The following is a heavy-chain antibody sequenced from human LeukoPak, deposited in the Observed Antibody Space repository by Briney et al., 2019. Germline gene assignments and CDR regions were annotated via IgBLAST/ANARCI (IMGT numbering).Heavy chain of an antibody. CDR2: VHHIGST. V-gene: IGHV4-4*02. D-gene: IGHD4-23*01. CDR3: ARGGTSVVTLSY. J-gene: IGHJ4*02. Sequence: SGTLSLTCSVSGGSISSGNWWSWVRQPPGKGLEWIGEVHHIGSTNYNPSFKSRLTISVDKSKNQFSLNLSSVTAADTAVYYCARGGTSVVTLSYWGQGTLVTVSS. CDR1: GGSISSGNW.